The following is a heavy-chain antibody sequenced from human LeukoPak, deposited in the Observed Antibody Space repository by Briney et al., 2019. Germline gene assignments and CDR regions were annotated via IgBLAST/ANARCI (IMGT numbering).Heavy chain of an antibody. J-gene: IGHJ6*02. Sequence: GGSLRLSCEASEMTLSTSWMSWVRQAPGKGLEWVANIQSDGGEKYYVDSVKGRFTASREYGKKSMYLLMTSLRVEDTAVYYCARIYYYGMDIWGQGTTVTVSS. CDR1: EMTLSTSW. CDR3: ARIYYYGMDI. D-gene: IGHD3-10*01. V-gene: IGHV3-7*01. CDR2: IQSDGGEK.